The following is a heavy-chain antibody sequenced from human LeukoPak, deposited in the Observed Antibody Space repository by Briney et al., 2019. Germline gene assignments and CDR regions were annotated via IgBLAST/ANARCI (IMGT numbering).Heavy chain of an antibody. CDR3: AKAGSHYGSGSLIDY. V-gene: IGHV3-66*01. J-gene: IGHJ4*02. CDR1: GFTVSSNY. Sequence: GGSLRLSCAASGFTVSSNYMSWVRQAPGKGLEWVSVMYSGGSTYYADSVKGRFTISRDNSKNTLYLQMNSLRAEDTAVYYCAKAGSHYGSGSLIDYWGQGTLVTVSS. CDR2: MYSGGST. D-gene: IGHD3-10*01.